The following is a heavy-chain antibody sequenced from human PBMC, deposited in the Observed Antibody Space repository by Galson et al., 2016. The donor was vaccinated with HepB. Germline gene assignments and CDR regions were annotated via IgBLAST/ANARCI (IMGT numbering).Heavy chain of an antibody. V-gene: IGHV2-5*02. CDR2: IYWDDDK. J-gene: IGHJ4*02. CDR3: AHSYDYVWGSNRYTFNY. Sequence: PALVKPTQTLTLTCTFSGFSLSTSGVGVGWIRQPPGKALEWLALIYWDDDKRYSPSLKSRVTITKDTSKNQVVLTMTNMDPADTATYYCAHSYDYVWGSNRYTFNYWGQGALVTVSS. D-gene: IGHD3-16*02. CDR1: GFSLSTSGVG.